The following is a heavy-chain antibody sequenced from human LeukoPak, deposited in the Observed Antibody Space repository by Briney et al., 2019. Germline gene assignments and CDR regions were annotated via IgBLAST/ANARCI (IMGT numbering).Heavy chain of an antibody. CDR1: GFTFDDYG. D-gene: IGHD1-26*01. J-gene: IGHJ4*02. CDR2: INWNGGST. V-gene: IGHV3-20*04. CDR3: AREVAEGELPNYFDY. Sequence: GGSLRLSCAASGFTFDDYGMSWVRQAPGKGLEWVSGINWNGGSTGYADSVKGRFTISRDNAKNSLYLQMNSLRAEDTALYYCAREVAEGELPNYFDYWGQGTLVTVSS.